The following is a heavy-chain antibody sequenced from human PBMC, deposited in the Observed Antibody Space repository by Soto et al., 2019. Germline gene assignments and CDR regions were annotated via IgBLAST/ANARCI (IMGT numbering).Heavy chain of an antibody. Sequence: APRKGLEWVANIKQDGREKYYVDSVKGRFTISRDNAKNSLYLQMNSLRAEYTAVYYSARGFTHVVAANRKGFPAYWGHGTLVTVSS. V-gene: IGHV3-7*01. CDR2: IKQDGREK. J-gene: IGHJ4*01. D-gene: IGHD5-12*01. CDR3: ARGFTHVVAANRKGFPAY.